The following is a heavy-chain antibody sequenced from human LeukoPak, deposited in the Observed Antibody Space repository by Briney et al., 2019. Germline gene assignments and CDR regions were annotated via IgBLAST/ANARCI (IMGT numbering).Heavy chain of an antibody. V-gene: IGHV4-4*02. D-gene: IGHD3-16*02. CDR3: ARAIYYVWGSYRPSYFDY. J-gene: IGHJ4*02. CDR2: IYHSGST. CDR1: GGSISSSNW. Sequence: SGTLSLTCAVSGGSISSSNWWSWVRQPPGKGLEWIGEIYHSGSTNYNPSLNSRVTISVDKSKNQFSLKLSSVTAAATAVYYCARAIYYVWGSYRPSYFDYWGQGTLVTVSS.